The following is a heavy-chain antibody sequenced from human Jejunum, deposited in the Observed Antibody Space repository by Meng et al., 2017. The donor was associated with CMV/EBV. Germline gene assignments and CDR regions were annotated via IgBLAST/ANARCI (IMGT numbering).Heavy chain of an antibody. J-gene: IGHJ4*02. V-gene: IGHV4-34*01. CDR2: ITHSGST. CDR1: GAPFSGY. D-gene: IGHD1-26*01. CDR3: APGFRSWSGSYSS. Sequence: VHLQQWGAGLLKPSGTLSLTCGVYGAPFSGYWSWVRQPPGKGLEWIGEITHSGSTNYNVSLKSRVTISIDTSKNQFSLKLSSVTATDTAVYYCAPGFRSWSGSYSSWGQGTLVTVSS.